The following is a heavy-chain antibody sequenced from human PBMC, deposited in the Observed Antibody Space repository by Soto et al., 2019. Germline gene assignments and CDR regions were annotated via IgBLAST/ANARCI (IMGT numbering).Heavy chain of an antibody. J-gene: IGHJ6*02. V-gene: IGHV1-69*13. D-gene: IGHD2-8*01. CDR2: IIPIFGTA. Sequence: SVKVSCKASGGTFSSYAISWVRQAPGQGLEWMGGIIPIFGTANYAQKFQGRVTITADESTSTAYMELSSLRSEDTAVYYCARGDCTNGVCYPDYYYYGMDVWGQGXTVTVSS. CDR1: GGTFSSYA. CDR3: ARGDCTNGVCYPDYYYYGMDV.